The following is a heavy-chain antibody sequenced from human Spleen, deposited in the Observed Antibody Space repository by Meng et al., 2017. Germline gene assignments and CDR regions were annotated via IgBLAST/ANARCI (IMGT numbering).Heavy chain of an antibody. CDR3: VRELRDTLYFDY. V-gene: IGHV1-46*03. D-gene: IGHD5-24*01. J-gene: IGHJ4*02. Sequence: QVQPVQSGPEAKKPGASVQVSCKASDYTFTGYGVSWVRQAPGQGLEWMGILNPSVGSTTYAQKFEGRVTMTRDTSTSTVYMELSSLTSEDTAVYYCVRELRDTLYFDYWGQGTLVTVSS. CDR1: DYTFTGYG. CDR2: LNPSVGST.